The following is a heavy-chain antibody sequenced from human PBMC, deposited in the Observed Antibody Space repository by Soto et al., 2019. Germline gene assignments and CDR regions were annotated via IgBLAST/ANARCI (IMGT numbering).Heavy chain of an antibody. CDR1: GGTFSSYA. J-gene: IGHJ3*02. CDR3: ARADSSGYYVEGAFDI. V-gene: IGHV1-69*13. D-gene: IGHD3-22*01. CDR2: IIPIFGTA. Sequence: ASEKVSCKASGGTFSSYATSWVRQAPGQGLEWMGGIIPIFGTANYAQKFQGRVTITADESTSTAYMELSSLRSEDTAVYYCARADSSGYYVEGAFDIWGQGTMVTVSS.